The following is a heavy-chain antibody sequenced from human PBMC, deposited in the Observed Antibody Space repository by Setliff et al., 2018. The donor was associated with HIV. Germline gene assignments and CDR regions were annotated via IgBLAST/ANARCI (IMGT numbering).Heavy chain of an antibody. V-gene: IGHV1-18*01. CDR3: ARDRALAYCGGECPSGGNAFDI. Sequence: ASVKVSCKASGYTFTSYGISWVRQAPGQGLEWMGWISAYNGNTNYAQKLQGRVTMTTDTSTSTAYMELRSLNSDDTAVYFCARDRALAYCGGECPSGGNAFDIWGQGTMVTVSS. J-gene: IGHJ3*02. CDR2: ISAYNGNT. D-gene: IGHD2-21*01. CDR1: GYTFTSYG.